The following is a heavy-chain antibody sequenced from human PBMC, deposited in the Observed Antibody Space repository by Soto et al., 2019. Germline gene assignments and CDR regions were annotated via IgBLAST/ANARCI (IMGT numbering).Heavy chain of an antibody. D-gene: IGHD3-3*01. V-gene: IGHV4-30-2*01. Sequence: PSETLSLTCAVSGGSISSGGYSWSWIRQPPGKGLEWIGYIYHSGSTYYNPSLKSRVTISVDRSKNQFSLKLSSVTAADTAVYYCARARRSLSSTYHNWFDPWGQGTLVTVSS. J-gene: IGHJ5*02. CDR2: IYHSGST. CDR1: GGSISSGGYS. CDR3: ARARRSLSSTYHNWFDP.